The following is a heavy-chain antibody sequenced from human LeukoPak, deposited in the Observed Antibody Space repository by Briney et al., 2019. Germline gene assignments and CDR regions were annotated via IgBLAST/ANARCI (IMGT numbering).Heavy chain of an antibody. J-gene: IGHJ4*02. V-gene: IGHV3-30*04. CDR3: AGLLAAAGTGY. CDR2: ISYDGSNK. D-gene: IGHD6-13*01. Sequence: GRSLRLSCAASGFTFSSYAMHWVRRAPGKGLEWVAVISYDGSNKYYADSVKGRFTISRDNSKNTLYLQMNSLRAEDTAVYYCAGLLAAAGTGYWGQGTLVTVSS. CDR1: GFTFSSYA.